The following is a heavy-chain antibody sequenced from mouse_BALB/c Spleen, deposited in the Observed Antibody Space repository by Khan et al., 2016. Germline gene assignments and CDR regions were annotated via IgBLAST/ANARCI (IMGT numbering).Heavy chain of an antibody. CDR2: IYPGNSDT. V-gene: IGHV1-5*01. Sequence: VQLQQSGTVLARPGASVKMSCKASGYSFTSYWMHWVKQRPGQGLEWIGGIYPGNSDTSYNQQFKGKAKLTAVTSASTAYMEFSSLTNEDSAVYYCTRDRDWYFDVWGAGTTVTVSS. CDR3: TRDRDWYFDV. J-gene: IGHJ1*01. CDR1: GYSFTSYW.